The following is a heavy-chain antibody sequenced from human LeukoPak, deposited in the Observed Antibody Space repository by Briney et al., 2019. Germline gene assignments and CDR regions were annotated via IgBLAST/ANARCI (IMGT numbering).Heavy chain of an antibody. D-gene: IGHD6-13*01. CDR2: INHSGST. CDR1: GGSLGGYY. CDR3: ARAPHYSRSCGFDY. V-gene: IGHV4-34*01. Sequence: SETLSLTCAVYGGSLGGYYWSWIRQPPGKGLEWIGEINHSGSTNYISSLKSRVTISVDTSKNQFSLKLSSVTAADTAVYYCARAPHYSRSCGFDYWGQGTLVTVSS. J-gene: IGHJ4*02.